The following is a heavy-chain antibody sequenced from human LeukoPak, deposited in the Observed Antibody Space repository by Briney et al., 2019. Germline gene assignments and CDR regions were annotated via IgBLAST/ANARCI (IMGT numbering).Heavy chain of an antibody. Sequence: SETLSLTCSVSGGSISSSSYYWGWVRQPPGKGLEWIGSIYYSGSTFYNPSLKSRVTISVDTSQNHFSLNLRSVDAADTAVYFCARMGSYNYWYFDLWGRGTLVTVSS. J-gene: IGHJ2*01. D-gene: IGHD1-1*01. CDR1: GGSISSSSYY. V-gene: IGHV4-39*02. CDR3: ARMGSYNYWYFDL. CDR2: IYYSGST.